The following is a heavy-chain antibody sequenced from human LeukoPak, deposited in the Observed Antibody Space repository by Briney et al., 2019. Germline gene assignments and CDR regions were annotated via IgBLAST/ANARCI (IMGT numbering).Heavy chain of an antibody. CDR3: ARDLEAARPLPNDY. Sequence: GASVKVSCKAPGYTFTGYYMHWVRQAPGQGLEWMGWINPNSGGTNYAQKFQGRVTMTRDTSISTAYMELSRLRSDDTAVYYCARDLEAARPLPNDYWGQGTLVTVSS. CDR1: GYTFTGYY. J-gene: IGHJ4*02. V-gene: IGHV1-2*02. D-gene: IGHD6-6*01. CDR2: INPNSGGT.